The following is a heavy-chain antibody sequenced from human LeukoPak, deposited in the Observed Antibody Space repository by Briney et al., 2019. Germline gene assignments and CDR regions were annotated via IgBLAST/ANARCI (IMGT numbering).Heavy chain of an antibody. CDR1: GGSFSSHY. J-gene: IGHJ2*01. Sequence: SETLSLTCTVSGGSFSSHYWSWIRQPPGKGLEWIGYINHSGRTNYNTSLKSRVTMSVDTSKNQFSLKLSSVTAADTAVYYCARDLKTLDYDFWSGYPPHWYFDLWGRGTLVTVSS. D-gene: IGHD3-3*01. V-gene: IGHV4-59*11. CDR3: ARDLKTLDYDFWSGYPPHWYFDL. CDR2: INHSGRT.